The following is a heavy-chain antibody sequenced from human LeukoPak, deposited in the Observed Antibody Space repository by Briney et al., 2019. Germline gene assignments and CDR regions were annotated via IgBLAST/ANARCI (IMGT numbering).Heavy chain of an antibody. D-gene: IGHD3-22*01. CDR1: GGSISSGGYY. CDR3: ASFLVDSSGYYRYYFDY. J-gene: IGHJ4*02. CDR2: IYHSGST. Sequence: SQTLSLTCTVSGGSISSGGYYWSWIRQPPGKGLEWIGYIYHSGSTYYNPSLKSRVTISVDRSKNQFSLKLSSVTAADTAVYYCASFLVDSSGYYRYYFDYWGQGTLVTVSS. V-gene: IGHV4-30-2*01.